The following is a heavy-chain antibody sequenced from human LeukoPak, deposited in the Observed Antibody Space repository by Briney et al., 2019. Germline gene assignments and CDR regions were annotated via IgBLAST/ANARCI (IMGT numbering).Heavy chain of an antibody. D-gene: IGHD1-14*01. CDR3: AKKIPDLDF. CDR1: GFTFSNDA. J-gene: IGHJ4*02. CDR2: ISGSGGST. V-gene: IGHV3-23*01. Sequence: GSLRLSCAASGFTFSNDAMNWVRQAPGKGLEWVSGISGSGGSTYYAGSVKGRFPISRDNSKNTVYLQMNSLRAEDTAVYYCAKKIPDLDFWGQGTLVTVSS.